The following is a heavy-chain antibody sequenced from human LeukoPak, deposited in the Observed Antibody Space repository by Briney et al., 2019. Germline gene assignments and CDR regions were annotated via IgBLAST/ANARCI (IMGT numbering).Heavy chain of an antibody. CDR3: ARGPGYGYLYYFDC. CDR2: INHSGSN. D-gene: IGHD5-18*01. Sequence: SETLSLTCAVYGGSFSGYYWSWIRQPPGKGLEWIGEINHSGSNNYNPSLKSRVTISVDTSKNQFSLKLSSVTAADTAVYYCARGPGYGYLYYFDCWGQGTLVTVSS. J-gene: IGHJ4*02. CDR1: GGSFSGYY. V-gene: IGHV4-34*01.